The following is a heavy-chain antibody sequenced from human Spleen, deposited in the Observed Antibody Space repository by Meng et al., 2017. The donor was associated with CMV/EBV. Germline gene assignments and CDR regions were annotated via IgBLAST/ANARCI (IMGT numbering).Heavy chain of an antibody. Sequence: GESLKISCQASGYSFTTFWIGWVRQMPGKGLEWMGVIYPGDSDIRYSPSFQGQVTISADKSISTAYLQWSSLKASDTAIYYCARQYGFSGDFDIWGQGTMVTVSS. CDR3: ARQYGFSGDFDI. CDR2: IYPGDSDI. D-gene: IGHD3-10*01. CDR1: GYSFTTFW. J-gene: IGHJ3*02. V-gene: IGHV5-51*01.